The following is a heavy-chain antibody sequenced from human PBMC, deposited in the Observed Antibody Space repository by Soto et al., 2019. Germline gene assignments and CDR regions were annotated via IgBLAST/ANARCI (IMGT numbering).Heavy chain of an antibody. CDR3: ARACRAAMAPPGYYYYGMDV. Sequence: QVQLVESGGGVVQPGRSLRLSCAASGFTFSSYGMHWVRQAPGKGLEWVAVIWYDGSNKYYADSVKGRFTISRDNSKNTLYLQMNSLRAEDTAVYYCARACRAAMAPPGYYYYGMDVWGQGTTVTVSS. D-gene: IGHD5-18*01. V-gene: IGHV3-33*01. CDR2: IWYDGSNK. CDR1: GFTFSSYG. J-gene: IGHJ6*02.